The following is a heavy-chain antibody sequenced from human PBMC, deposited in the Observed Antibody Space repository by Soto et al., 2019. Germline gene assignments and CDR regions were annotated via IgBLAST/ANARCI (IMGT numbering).Heavy chain of an antibody. CDR2: ISSDGGFK. CDR1: GFTFGIYA. CDR3: AKYTRTEHLGES. V-gene: IGHV3-23*01. J-gene: IGHJ4*02. D-gene: IGHD3-16*01. Sequence: EDHLLESGGGLVQPGGSLRLSCAASGFTFGIYAMAWVRQAPGKGLEWVSGISSDGGFKGYIDSVWGRFTISRDNSNSRLYLQMNSSRDDDTAIYYCAKYTRTEHLGESWGQGTVVTVSS.